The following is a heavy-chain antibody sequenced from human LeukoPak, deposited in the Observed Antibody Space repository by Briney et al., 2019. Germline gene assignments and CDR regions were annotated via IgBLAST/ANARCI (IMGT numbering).Heavy chain of an antibody. V-gene: IGHV3-30*18. Sequence: GRSLRLSCAACGFTFSKYGMYWVRQDPGKGLEWVTFISYDGNDKYYGDSVKGRFTISRDNSKNTLYLQMNSLRPEDTAVYYCAKDAIIVATIREIDSWGQGTLVTVSS. J-gene: IGHJ4*02. CDR1: GFTFSKYG. D-gene: IGHD5-12*01. CDR3: AKDAIIVATIREIDS. CDR2: ISYDGNDK.